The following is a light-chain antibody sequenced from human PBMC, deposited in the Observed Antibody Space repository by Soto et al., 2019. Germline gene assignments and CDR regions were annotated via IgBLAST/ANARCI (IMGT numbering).Light chain of an antibody. CDR3: QQDNLRSLS. V-gene: IGKV1-5*03. CDR1: QNISSW. CDR2: QAS. J-gene: IGKJ4*01. Sequence: DIQMTQSPSTLSASIGDRVTITCRASQNISSWLCWYQQKPGKAPNLLIYQASILESGVPSRFSGSGSGTEFSLTISSLQPDDFATFYCQQDNLRSLSLGGGTQAQIK.